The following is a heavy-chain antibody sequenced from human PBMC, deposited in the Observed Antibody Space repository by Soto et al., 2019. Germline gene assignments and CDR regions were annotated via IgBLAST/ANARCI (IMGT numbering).Heavy chain of an antibody. V-gene: IGHV1-46*01. Sequence: ASVKVSCKASGYTFTSYYLHWVRQAPGQGLEWMGIINPSGGSASYVQKFQGRLTMTRDTSTSTVYMDLSSLRSEDTAVYYCARRFSSSWYYFDYWGQGTLVTVSS. CDR3: ARRFSSSWYYFDY. CDR1: GYTFTSYY. CDR2: INPSGGSA. J-gene: IGHJ4*02. D-gene: IGHD6-13*01.